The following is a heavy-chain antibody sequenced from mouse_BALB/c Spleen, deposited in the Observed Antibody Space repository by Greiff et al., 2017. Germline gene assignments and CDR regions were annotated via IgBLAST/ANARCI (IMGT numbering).Heavy chain of an antibody. CDR1: GFNFKDYY. CDR2: IDPENGGT. D-gene: IGHD2-1*01. Sequence: EVKLQESGAELVRSGASVKLSCTASGFNFKDYYMHWVKQRPEQGLEWIGWIDPENGGTEYAPKFQGKATMTADTSSNTAYLQLSSLTSEDTAVYYCNAGGNPFDYWGQGTTLTVSS. CDR3: NAGGNPFDY. J-gene: IGHJ2*01. V-gene: IGHV14-4*02.